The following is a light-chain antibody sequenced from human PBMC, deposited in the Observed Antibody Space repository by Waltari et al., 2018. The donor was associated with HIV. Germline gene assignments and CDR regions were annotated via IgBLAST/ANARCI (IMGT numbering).Light chain of an antibody. CDR2: GAS. V-gene: IGKV1-5*03. Sequence: IQMTQSPSTLSASIGDRVNITCRASQSAGTWLAWYQQKAGKAPDLLIYGASTLEHGVPLRFSGTGSGTEFTLTISDLQSDDIATYCCQQYNSGTRTFGPGTKV. J-gene: IGKJ3*01. CDR3: QQYNSGTRT. CDR1: QSAGTW.